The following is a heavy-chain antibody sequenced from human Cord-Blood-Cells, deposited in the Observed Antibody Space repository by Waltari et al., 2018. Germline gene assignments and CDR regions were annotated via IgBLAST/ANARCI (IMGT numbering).Heavy chain of an antibody. J-gene: IGHJ4*02. CDR1: GGTFSSYA. D-gene: IGHD6-19*01. CDR2: IIPVVGTA. Sequence: QVQLVQSGAEVKKPGSSVKVSCKASGGTFSSYAISWVRQAPGQGLEWMGGIIPVVGTANYAKKFQGRVTITADEATSTAYMELSSLRSEDTAVYYCARDPVSSGWFDYFDYWGQGTLVTVSS. V-gene: IGHV1-69*01. CDR3: ARDPVSSGWFDYFDY.